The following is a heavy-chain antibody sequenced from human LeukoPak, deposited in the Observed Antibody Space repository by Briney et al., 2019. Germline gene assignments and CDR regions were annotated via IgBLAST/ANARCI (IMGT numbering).Heavy chain of an antibody. V-gene: IGHV4-4*07. D-gene: IGHD6-13*01. CDR1: GGSISSYY. Sequence: SETLSLTCTVSGGSISSYYWSWIRQPAGKGLEWIGRIYTSGSTNYNPSLKSRVTMSVDTSKNQFSLKLSSVTAADTDVYYCARTGYSSSWYYFDYWGQGTLVTVSS. CDR3: ARTGYSSSWYYFDY. J-gene: IGHJ4*02. CDR2: IYTSGST.